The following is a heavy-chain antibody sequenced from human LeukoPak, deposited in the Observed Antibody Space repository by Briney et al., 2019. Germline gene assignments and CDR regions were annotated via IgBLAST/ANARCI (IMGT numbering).Heavy chain of an antibody. J-gene: IGHJ4*02. Sequence: ESGPTLVNPTQTLTLTCTFSGFSLSTSGMCVSWIRQPPGKALEWLARIDWDDGTYYSTSLKTRLTISKDTSKNQVVLTMINMDPVDTATYYCARTSYSSSSVFFDYWGQGTLVTVSS. V-gene: IGHV2-70*11. CDR3: ARTSYSSSSVFFDY. D-gene: IGHD6-6*01. CDR2: IDWDDGT. CDR1: GFSLSTSGMC.